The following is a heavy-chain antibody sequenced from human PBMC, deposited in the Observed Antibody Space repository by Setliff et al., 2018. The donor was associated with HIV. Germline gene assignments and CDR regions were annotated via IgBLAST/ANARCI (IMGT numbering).Heavy chain of an antibody. D-gene: IGHD2-2*01. V-gene: IGHV1-18*01. CDR1: GYTFTSYG. J-gene: IGHJ6*03. Sequence: ASVKVSCKASGYTFTSYGISWLRQAPGQGLEWMGWISGYNGDTHSTQKFQGRVTMTTDTSTNTAYMEVRSLRSDDTAVYYCATSSRIYYYSYMDVWGKGTTVTVSS. CDR3: ATSSRIYYYSYMDV. CDR2: ISGYNGDT.